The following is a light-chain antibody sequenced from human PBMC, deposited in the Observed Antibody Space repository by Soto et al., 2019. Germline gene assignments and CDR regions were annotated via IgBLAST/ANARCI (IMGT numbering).Light chain of an antibody. J-gene: IGKJ3*01. CDR1: QDISNY. CDR2: DAS. Sequence: DIQMTQSPSSLSASVGDRVTITCQASQDISNYLNWYQQKPGKAPKLLIYDASKLETGVPSRFSGSGSGTDFTFTISRLQHEDIATYYCQQYDNLLFTFGPGTKVDIK. V-gene: IGKV1-33*01. CDR3: QQYDNLLFT.